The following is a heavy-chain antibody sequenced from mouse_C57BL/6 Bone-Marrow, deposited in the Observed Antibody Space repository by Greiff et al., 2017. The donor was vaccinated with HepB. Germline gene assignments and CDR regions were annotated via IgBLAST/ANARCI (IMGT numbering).Heavy chain of an antibody. D-gene: IGHD2-3*01. V-gene: IGHV1-19*01. CDR1: GYTFTDYY. J-gene: IGHJ4*01. CDR2: INPYTGGT. Sequence: VQLQQSGPVLVKPGASVKMSCKASGYTFTDYYMNWVKQSHGKSLEWIGVINPYTGGTSYNQKFKGKATLTVYKSSSTAYMELNSLTSEDSAVYYCARSGWLLRSYAMDYWGQGTSVTVSS. CDR3: ARSGWLLRSYAMDY.